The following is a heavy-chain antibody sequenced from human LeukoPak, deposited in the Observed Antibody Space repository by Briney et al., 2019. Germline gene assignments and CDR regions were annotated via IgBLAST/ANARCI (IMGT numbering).Heavy chain of an antibody. J-gene: IGHJ4*02. CDR1: GYTFTIYG. CDR3: AREANREWLETQDY. D-gene: IGHD6-19*01. V-gene: IGHV1-18*01. CDR2: ISAYNGNT. Sequence: ASVKVSFRASGYTFTIYGISWVRQAPGQGREGMGWISAYNGNTNYAQKLQGRVTMTTDTSTSTAYMELRSLRSDDTAVYYCAREANREWLETQDYWGQGTLVTVSS.